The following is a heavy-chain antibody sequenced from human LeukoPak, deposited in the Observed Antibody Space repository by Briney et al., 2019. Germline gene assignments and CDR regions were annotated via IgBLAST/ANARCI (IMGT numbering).Heavy chain of an antibody. CDR1: GFTFSSYG. CDR3: ARGGVDY. Sequence: PGGTLRLSCAASGFTFSSYGMSWVRQAPGKGLEWVSAMSGSGGSTYYADSVKGRFTISRDNAKNTLYLQMNSLRAEDTAVYYCARGGVDYWGQGTLVTVSS. J-gene: IGHJ4*02. V-gene: IGHV3-23*01. D-gene: IGHD3-10*01. CDR2: MSGSGGST.